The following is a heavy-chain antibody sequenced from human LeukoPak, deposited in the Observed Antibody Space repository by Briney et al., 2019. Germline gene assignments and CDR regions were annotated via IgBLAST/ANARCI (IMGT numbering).Heavy chain of an antibody. V-gene: IGHV1-2*02. J-gene: IGHJ4*02. CDR1: GYTFTVYY. CDR2: INPNSGGT. Sequence: ASVKVSFKASGYTFTVYYMHWVRQAPGQGLEWMGWINPNSGGTNYSQKFQGRVTMTRDTSISTAYMELSRLRSDDTAVYYCARKNVGYRSGQLDYGGQGTLVTVSS. CDR3: ARKNVGYRSGQLDY. D-gene: IGHD6-19*01.